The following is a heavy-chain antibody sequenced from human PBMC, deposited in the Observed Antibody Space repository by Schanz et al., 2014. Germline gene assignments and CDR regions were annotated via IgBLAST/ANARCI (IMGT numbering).Heavy chain of an antibody. J-gene: IGHJ4*02. CDR3: AKVAPAATCLDS. CDR2: IRDSGDST. Sequence: QVELVESGGGLVKPGGSLRLSCAASGFTFSDYYMTWIRQAPGKGLEWVSDIRDSGDSTHYADSVKGRFTISRDNAEISLFLQMNSLSAEDTAVYYCAKVAPAATCLDSWGLGTLVTVSP. D-gene: IGHD2-2*01. CDR1: GFTFSDYY. V-gene: IGHV3-11*01.